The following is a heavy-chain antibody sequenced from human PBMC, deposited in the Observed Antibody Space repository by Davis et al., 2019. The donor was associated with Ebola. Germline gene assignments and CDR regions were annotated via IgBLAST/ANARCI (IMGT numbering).Heavy chain of an antibody. CDR2: IYTGDSDT. CDR1: GNRFSSHW. J-gene: IGHJ3*02. Sequence: GESLKISCKDSGNRFSSHWIGWVRQMPGKGLEWMGIIYTGDSDTRYSPSFRGQVTISADNSIKTAFLHWSSLKASDTAIYYCASLRRSITGFDDGYDIWGQGTMVTVSS. V-gene: IGHV5-51*01. D-gene: IGHD3-9*01. CDR3: ASLRRSITGFDDGYDI.